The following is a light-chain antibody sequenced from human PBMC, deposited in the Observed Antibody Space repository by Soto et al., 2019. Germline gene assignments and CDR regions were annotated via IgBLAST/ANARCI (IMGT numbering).Light chain of an antibody. CDR1: QGISSF. Sequence: QLTQSPSSLSASVGVRVTITCRASQGISSFLAWYQQKPGKAPKLLIYGASTLQSGVPSRFSGSGSGTDFTLTIGSLQPEDFATYYCQQLNSFPIPFGPGTKVDIK. J-gene: IGKJ3*01. CDR2: GAS. V-gene: IGKV1-9*01. CDR3: QQLNSFPIP.